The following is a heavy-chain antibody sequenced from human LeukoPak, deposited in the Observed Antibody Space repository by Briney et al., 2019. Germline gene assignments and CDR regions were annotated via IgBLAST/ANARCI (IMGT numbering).Heavy chain of an antibody. CDR3: AKEPTGDKSFDY. V-gene: IGHV4-39*07. J-gene: IGHJ4*02. CDR2: VFYSGGTYGTT. D-gene: IGHD7-27*01. Sequence: SETLSLTCTVSGGSISSSRYYWGWIRQPPGRGLGWVVSVFYSGGTYGTTYYNPSLKSRVTISVDTSKNQFSLELSFVTAADTAVYYCAKEPTGDKSFDYWGQGTLVTVSS. CDR1: GGSISSSRYY.